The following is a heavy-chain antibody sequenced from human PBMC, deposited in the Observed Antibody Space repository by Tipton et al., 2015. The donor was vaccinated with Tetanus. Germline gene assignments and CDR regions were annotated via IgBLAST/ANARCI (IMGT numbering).Heavy chain of an antibody. J-gene: IGHJ4*02. Sequence: QLVQSGAEVKKPGESLKISCQCSGYSFDTYWTAWVRQMPGKGLEWMGIIYPGDSETRYSPSFQGHVTMSADKSINTAYLQWNSLKASDTAMYFCARLHLRTFASSSGYWGQGTLVTVSS. V-gene: IGHV5-51*01. CDR2: IYPGDSET. CDR1: GYSFDTYW. D-gene: IGHD6-6*01. CDR3: ARLHLRTFASSSGY.